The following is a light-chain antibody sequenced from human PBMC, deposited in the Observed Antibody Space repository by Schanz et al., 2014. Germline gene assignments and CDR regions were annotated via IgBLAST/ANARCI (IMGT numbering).Light chain of an antibody. CDR2: LGS. CDR1: QSLLHSNGYNY. V-gene: IGKV2-28*01. J-gene: IGKJ1*01. CDR3: MQNLLTFWT. Sequence: DIVMTQSPLSLPVTPGEPASISCRSSQSLLHSNGYNYLDWYLQKPGQSPQLLIYLGSNRASGVPDRFSGSGSGTDFTLKISRVEAEDVGVYYCMQNLLTFWTFGQGTRVDIK.